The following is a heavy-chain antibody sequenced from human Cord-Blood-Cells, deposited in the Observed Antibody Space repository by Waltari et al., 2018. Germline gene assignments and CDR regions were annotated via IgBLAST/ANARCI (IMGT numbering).Heavy chain of an antibody. D-gene: IGHD3-3*01. CDR3: ARDDYDFWSDYYWCDP. Sequence: EVQLVESGGGLVQPGGSLRLSCAASGFTFSSYWMSWVRQAPGKGLEWVANIKQDGRGKNYVDSVEGRFTISRNNAKNSLYLQMDSLRAEDTAVYYCARDDYDFWSDYYWCDPWGQGTLVTVSS. CDR1: GFTFSSYW. V-gene: IGHV3-7*01. CDR2: IKQDGRGK. J-gene: IGHJ5*02.